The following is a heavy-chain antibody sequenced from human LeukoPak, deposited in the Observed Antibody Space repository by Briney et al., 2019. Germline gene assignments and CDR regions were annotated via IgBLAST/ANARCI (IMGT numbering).Heavy chain of an antibody. J-gene: IGHJ4*02. V-gene: IGHV4-31*03. CDR3: AGGRGQVTTFDY. Sequence: SETLSLTCTVSGGSISSGGYYWSWIRQHPGKGLERIGYIYYSGSTYYNPSLKSRVTISVDTSKNQFSLKLSSVTAADTAVYYRAGGRGQVTTFDYWGQGTLVTVSS. CDR1: GGSISSGGYY. D-gene: IGHD4-17*01. CDR2: IYYSGST.